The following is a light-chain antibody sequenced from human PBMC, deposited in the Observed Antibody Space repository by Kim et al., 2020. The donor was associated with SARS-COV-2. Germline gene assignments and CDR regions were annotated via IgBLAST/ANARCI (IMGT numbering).Light chain of an antibody. CDR1: SSNIGAGYD. CDR3: QSYDNSLSGYV. J-gene: IGLJ1*01. CDR2: GNN. V-gene: IGLV1-40*03. Sequence: RVTICCTGSSSNIGAGYDVHWYHHLPGTAPKLLIYGNNNRPSGVPDRFSGSKSGASASLAITGLQAEDEADYYCQSYDNSLSGYVFGTGTKVTVL.